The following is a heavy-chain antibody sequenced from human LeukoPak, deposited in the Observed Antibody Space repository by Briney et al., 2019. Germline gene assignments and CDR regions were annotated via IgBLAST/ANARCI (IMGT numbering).Heavy chain of an antibody. J-gene: IGHJ5*02. V-gene: IGHV3-74*01. CDR2: ISSDGSST. Sequence: GGSLRLSCAASGFTFSSYWMHWVRQAPGKGLVWVSRISSDGSSTSYADSVKGRFTISRDNAKNTLYLQMNSLRAEDTAVYYCARAGAYCSGGSCYSNWFDPWGQGTLVTVSS. D-gene: IGHD2-15*01. CDR3: ARAGAYCSGGSCYSNWFDP. CDR1: GFTFSSYW.